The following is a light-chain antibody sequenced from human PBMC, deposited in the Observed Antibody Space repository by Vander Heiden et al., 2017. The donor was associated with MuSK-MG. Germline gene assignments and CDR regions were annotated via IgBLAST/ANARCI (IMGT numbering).Light chain of an antibody. CDR2: GAS. J-gene: IGKJ2*01. CDR1: QSVSSSY. CDR3: QQYGSSPRNT. Sequence: EIVLTQSPGTLSLPPGERATLSCRASQSVSSSYLAWYQQKPGQAPRLLIYGASSRATGIPDRFSGSGSGTDFTLTISRREPEDFAVYYCQQYGSSPRNTFGQGTKLEIK. V-gene: IGKV3-20*01.